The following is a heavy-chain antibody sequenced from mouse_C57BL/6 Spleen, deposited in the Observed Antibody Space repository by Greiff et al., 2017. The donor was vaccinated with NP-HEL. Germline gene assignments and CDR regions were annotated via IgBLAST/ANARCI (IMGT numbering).Heavy chain of an antibody. Sequence: EVQLQQSGPGMVKPSQSLSLTCTVTGYSITSGYDWHWIRHFPGNKLEWMGYISYSGSTNYNPSLKSRISITHDTSKNHFFLKLNSVTTEDTATYYCAREDDGPCAYWGQGTLVTVSA. CDR3: AREDDGPCAY. J-gene: IGHJ3*01. V-gene: IGHV3-1*01. CDR1: GYSITSGYD. CDR2: ISYSGST. D-gene: IGHD2-3*01.